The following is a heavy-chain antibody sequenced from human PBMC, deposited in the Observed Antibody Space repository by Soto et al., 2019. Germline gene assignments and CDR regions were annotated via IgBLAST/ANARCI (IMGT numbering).Heavy chain of an antibody. CDR2: ISSSGSTI. CDR1: GFTFSDYY. V-gene: IGHV3-11*01. J-gene: IGHJ6*02. D-gene: IGHD3-10*01. Sequence: GGSLRLSCAAPGFTFSDYYMSWIRQAPGKGLEWVSYISSSGSTIYYADSVKGRFTISRDNAKNSLYLQMNSLRAGDTAVSYCARSTVRGVIVYYYYGMDVWGQGTTVTVSS. CDR3: ARSTVRGVIVYYYYGMDV.